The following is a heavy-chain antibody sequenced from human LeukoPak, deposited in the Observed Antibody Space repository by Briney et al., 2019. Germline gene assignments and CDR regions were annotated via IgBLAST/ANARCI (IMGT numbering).Heavy chain of an antibody. V-gene: IGHV1-2*02. CDR3: ARDHCTSSGCYEYYYYGVDV. CDR2: INPNSGGT. CDR1: VYTFTDYY. D-gene: IGHD2-2*01. J-gene: IGHJ6*02. Sequence: ASVKVSCKASVYTFTDYYIQWVRKAPGQGLEWMGWINPNSGGTNSAQKFQGRVTMTRDTSVSTAYMELSRLRSDDTAVYYCARDHCTSSGCYEYYYYGVDVWGQGTTVTVSS.